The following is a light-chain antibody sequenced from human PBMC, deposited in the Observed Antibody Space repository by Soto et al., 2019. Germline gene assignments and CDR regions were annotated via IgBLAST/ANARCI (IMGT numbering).Light chain of an antibody. Sequence: EIVLTQSPGTLSLSPGERATLSCRASQSVSSSYLAWYQQKPGQAPRLLIYGASSRATDIPDRFSGSVSGTDFTLTIRRLEPEDFAVYYCQQYGSSPLFTFGPGTKVDI. CDR1: QSVSSSY. J-gene: IGKJ3*01. CDR3: QQYGSSPLFT. V-gene: IGKV3-20*01. CDR2: GAS.